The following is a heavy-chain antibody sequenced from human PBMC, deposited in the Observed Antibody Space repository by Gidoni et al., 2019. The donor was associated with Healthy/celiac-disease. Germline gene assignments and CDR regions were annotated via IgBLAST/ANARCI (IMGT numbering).Heavy chain of an antibody. CDR2: IRSKANSYAT. Sequence: EVQLVESGGGLVQPGGSLNLSCAASGFTFSGSAMHWVRQASGKGLEWVGRIRSKANSYATAYAASVKGRFTISRDDSKNTAYLQMNSLKTEDTAVYYCTRPNPNYYGSGSPDYWGQGTLVTVSS. CDR1: GFTFSGSA. CDR3: TRPNPNYYGSGSPDY. D-gene: IGHD3-10*01. V-gene: IGHV3-73*02. J-gene: IGHJ4*02.